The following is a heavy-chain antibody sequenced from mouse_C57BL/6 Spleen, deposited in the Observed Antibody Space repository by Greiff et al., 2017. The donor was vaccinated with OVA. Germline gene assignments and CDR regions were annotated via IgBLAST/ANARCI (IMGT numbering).Heavy chain of an antibody. D-gene: IGHD2-4*01. CDR1: GYAFSSYW. J-gene: IGHJ4*01. Sequence: QVQLQQSGAELVKPGASVKISCKASGYAFSSYWMNWVKQRPGKGLEWIGQIYPGDGDTNYTGKFKGKATLTADKSSSTAYMQLSSLTSEDSAVYFCARGIYYDYDGTASYAMDYWGQGTSVTVSS. V-gene: IGHV1-80*01. CDR3: ARGIYYDYDGTASYAMDY. CDR2: IYPGDGDT.